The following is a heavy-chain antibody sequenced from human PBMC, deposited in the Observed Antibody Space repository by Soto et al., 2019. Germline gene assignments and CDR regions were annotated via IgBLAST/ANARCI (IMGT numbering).Heavy chain of an antibody. Sequence: QVPLQESGPGLVKPSETLSLTCTVSGGSISGYYWSWIRQPPGKGLEWIGYIYYSTNYNPSLKSRVTISIDTSKNQLSLKLTSVTAADTAVYYCARTSPVAGGFDYWGQGTLVTVSS. CDR2: IYYST. V-gene: IGHV4-59*01. CDR3: ARTSPVAGGFDY. D-gene: IGHD6-19*01. CDR1: GGSISGYY. J-gene: IGHJ4*02.